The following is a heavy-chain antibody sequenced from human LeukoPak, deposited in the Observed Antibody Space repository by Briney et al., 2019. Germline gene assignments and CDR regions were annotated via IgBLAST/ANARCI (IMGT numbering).Heavy chain of an antibody. V-gene: IGHV4-34*01. CDR2: INHSGST. J-gene: IGHJ5*02. D-gene: IGHD3-10*01. Sequence: SETLSLTCAVYGGSFSGYYWSWIRQPPGKGLEWIGEINHSGSTNYNPSLKSRVTISVDTSKKQFSLRLSSVTAADTAVYYCARHVGFITMVRGVINNNWFDPWGQGTLVTVSS. CDR1: GGSFSGYY. CDR3: ARHVGFITMVRGVINNNWFDP.